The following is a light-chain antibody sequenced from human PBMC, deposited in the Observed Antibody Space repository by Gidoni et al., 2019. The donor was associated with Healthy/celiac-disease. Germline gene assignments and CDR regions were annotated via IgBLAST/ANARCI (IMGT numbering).Light chain of an antibody. CDR2: GNS. CDR3: QSYDSSLSVVV. J-gene: IGLJ2*01. Sequence: QSVLTQPPSVSGAPGQTVTISCPGTSSNIGAGYDVHWYQQLPGTAPKLLIYGNSNRPSGVPDRFSGSKSGTSASLAITGLQAEDEADYYCQSYDSSLSVVVFGGGTKLTVL. V-gene: IGLV1-40*01. CDR1: SSNIGAGYD.